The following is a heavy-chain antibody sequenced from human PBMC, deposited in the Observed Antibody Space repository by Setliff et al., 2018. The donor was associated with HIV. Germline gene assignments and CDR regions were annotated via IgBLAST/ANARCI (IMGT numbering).Heavy chain of an antibody. J-gene: IGHJ4*02. CDR1: GYTSTDYY. CDR2: VDPEDGET. V-gene: IGHV1-69-2*01. D-gene: IGHD1-26*01. Sequence: ASVTVSCKASGYTSTDYYMHWVQQAPGKGLEWMGRVDPEDGETIYAEKFQGRVTITADTSTDTAYMELSSLRSEDTAVYYCATVEWEPADYWGQGTLVTVSS. CDR3: ATVEWEPADY.